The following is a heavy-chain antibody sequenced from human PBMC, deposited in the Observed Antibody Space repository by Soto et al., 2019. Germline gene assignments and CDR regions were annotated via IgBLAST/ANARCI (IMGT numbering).Heavy chain of an antibody. J-gene: IGHJ4*02. CDR2: ITDSGGDA. CDR3: ARGSTDSYPGSRIFDF. D-gene: IGHD3-10*01. Sequence: GSLRLSCVASVITCGSRAMSWVRQAPGEGLEWVSSITDSGGDAKYADSVRGRFTISRDNSKNTLYLQMSSLRAEDSAVYYCARGSTDSYPGSRIFDFWGRGTLVTVSS. V-gene: IGHV3-23*01. CDR1: VITCGSRA.